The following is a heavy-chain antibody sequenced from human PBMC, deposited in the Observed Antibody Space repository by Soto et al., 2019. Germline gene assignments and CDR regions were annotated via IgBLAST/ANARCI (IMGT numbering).Heavy chain of an antibody. Sequence: EVQLVETGGGLIQPGGSLRLSCAASGFTINSNYMNWVRQVPGKGLEWVSVVYSGGGTTYADSVKGRFTISRDHSKNTLYIQMNSLRAEDTAVYFCARDRGYSYGHPLDYWGQGTLVTVSS. D-gene: IGHD5-18*01. V-gene: IGHV3-53*02. CDR1: GFTINSNY. J-gene: IGHJ4*02. CDR2: VYSGGGT. CDR3: ARDRGYSYGHPLDY.